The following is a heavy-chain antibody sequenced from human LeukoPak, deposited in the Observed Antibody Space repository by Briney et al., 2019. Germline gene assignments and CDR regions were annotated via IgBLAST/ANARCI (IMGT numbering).Heavy chain of an antibody. CDR3: ARGLNWNYLDY. CDR2: ISSSSSTI. CDR1: GFTFSSYS. V-gene: IGHV3-48*01. D-gene: IGHD1-1*01. Sequence: PGGSLRLSCAASGFTFSSYSMNWVRQAPGKGLEWVSYISSSSSTIYYADPVKGRFTISRDNAKNSLYLQMNSLRAEDTAVYYCARGLNWNYLDYWGQGTLVTVSS. J-gene: IGHJ4*02.